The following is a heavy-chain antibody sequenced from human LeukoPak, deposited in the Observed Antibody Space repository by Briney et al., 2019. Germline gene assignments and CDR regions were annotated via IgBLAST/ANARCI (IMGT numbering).Heavy chain of an antibody. V-gene: IGHV3-30*04. J-gene: IGHJ4*02. CDR2: ISYDGSNK. CDR1: GFTFSSYA. CDR3: ARGPSGYHNT. Sequence: GRSLRLSCAASGFTFSSYAMHWVRQAPGKGLEWVAVISYDGSNKYYADSVKGRFTISRDNSKNTLYLQMNSLRAEDTAVYYCARGPSGYHNTGGQGTLVTVSP. D-gene: IGHD5-12*01.